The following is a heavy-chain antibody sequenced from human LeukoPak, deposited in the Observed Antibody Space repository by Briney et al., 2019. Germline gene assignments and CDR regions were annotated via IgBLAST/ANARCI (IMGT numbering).Heavy chain of an antibody. CDR3: ARDPDY. V-gene: IGHV4-34*01. CDR1: GGSFSGYY. J-gene: IGHJ4*02. Sequence: SESLSLTCAVYGGSFSGYYWSWIRQPPGKGLEWIGEINHSGSTNYNPSLKSRVTISVDTSKNQFSLKLSSVTAADTAVYYCARDPDYWGQGTLVTVSS. CDR2: INHSGST.